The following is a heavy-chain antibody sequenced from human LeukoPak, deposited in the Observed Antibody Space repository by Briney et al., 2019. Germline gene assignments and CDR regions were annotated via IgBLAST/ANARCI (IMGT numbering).Heavy chain of an antibody. CDR2: VSGYTGNT. V-gene: IGHV1-18*01. CDR3: ARGEVSASLYYFDF. Sequence: GASVKVSCKTSGYTFTPYGVSWVRQAPGHGLEWLGWVSGYTGNTNYAERFQGRVTMTIDASTSTVYMELTNLRSDDTAVYFCARGEVSASLYYFDFWGQGTLVTVS. J-gene: IGHJ4*02. D-gene: IGHD1-14*01. CDR1: GYTFTPYG.